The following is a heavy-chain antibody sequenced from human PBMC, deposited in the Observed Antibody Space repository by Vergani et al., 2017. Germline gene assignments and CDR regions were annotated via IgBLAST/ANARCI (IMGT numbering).Heavy chain of an antibody. CDR1: GFTFNEYW. CDR2: MNGDGDTI. J-gene: IGHJ5*02. D-gene: IGHD3-3*01. CDR3: ARARKXRFGVVGENWFDP. Sequence: EVELVESGGGLVQPGGSLRLSCAASGFTFNEYWMHWARQVPGKGLVWVSGMNGDGDTISYADSVKGRFTISRDNAKNTLFLQMNSLRAEDTAVYYCARARKXRFGVVGENWFDPWGQETLVTVSS. V-gene: IGHV3-74*01.